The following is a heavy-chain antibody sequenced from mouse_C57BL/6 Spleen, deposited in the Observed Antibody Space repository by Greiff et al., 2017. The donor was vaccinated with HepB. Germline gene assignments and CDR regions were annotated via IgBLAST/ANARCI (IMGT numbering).Heavy chain of an antibody. J-gene: IGHJ2*01. V-gene: IGHV5-4*03. CDR1: GFTFSSYA. Sequence: EVNVVESGGGLVKPGGSLKLSCAASGFTFSSYAMSWVRQTPEKRLEWVATISDGGSYTYYPDNVKGRFTISRDNAKNNLYLQMSHLKSEDTAMYYCARAGSYYGNLYYFDYWGQGTTLTVSS. D-gene: IGHD2-1*01. CDR3: ARAGSYYGNLYYFDY. CDR2: ISDGGSYT.